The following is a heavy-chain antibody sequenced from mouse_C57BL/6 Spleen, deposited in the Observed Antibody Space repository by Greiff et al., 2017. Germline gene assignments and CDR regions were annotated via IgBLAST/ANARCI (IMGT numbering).Heavy chain of an antibody. CDR1: GFTFSSYA. CDR3: TREGTTVVEGAWFAY. Sequence: EVKLMESGEGLVKPGGSLKLSCAASGFTFSSYAMSWVRQTPEKRLEWVAYISSGGDYIYYADTVKGRFTISRDNARNTLYLQMSSLKSEDTAMYYCTREGTTVVEGAWFAYWGQGTLVTVSA. J-gene: IGHJ3*01. D-gene: IGHD1-1*01. CDR2: ISSGGDYI. V-gene: IGHV5-9-1*02.